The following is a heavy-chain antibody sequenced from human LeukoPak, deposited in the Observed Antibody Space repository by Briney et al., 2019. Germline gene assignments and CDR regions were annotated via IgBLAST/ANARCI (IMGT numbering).Heavy chain of an antibody. CDR2: IYTSGST. Sequence: PSQTLSLTCTVSGGSISSGSYYWSWIRQPAGKGLESIGRIYTSGSTNYNPSLKSRATISVDTSKNQFSLKLSSVTAADTAVYYCARGGNWFDPWGQGTLVTVSS. CDR3: ARGGNWFDP. V-gene: IGHV4-61*02. D-gene: IGHD3-10*01. CDR1: GGSISSGSYY. J-gene: IGHJ5*02.